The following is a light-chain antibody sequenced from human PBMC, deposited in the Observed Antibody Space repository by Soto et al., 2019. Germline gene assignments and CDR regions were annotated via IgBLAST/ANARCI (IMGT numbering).Light chain of an antibody. CDR1: QSVSSY. CDR2: DAS. J-gene: IGKJ1*01. CDR3: QQYAGSPRT. V-gene: IGKV3-11*01. Sequence: GFPKSQATLSLSPAERAALSCSASQSVSSYLAWYQQKPGQAPRLLIYDASNRATGIPARFSGSGSGTDFTLTISSLEAEDFAVYFCQQYAGSPRTFGQGTKVDIK.